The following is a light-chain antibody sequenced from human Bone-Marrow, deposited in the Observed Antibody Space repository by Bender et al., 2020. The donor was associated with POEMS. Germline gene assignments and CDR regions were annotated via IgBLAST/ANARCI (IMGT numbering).Light chain of an antibody. J-gene: IGLJ1*01. CDR3: SSYTSSNTLV. CDR2: DVN. CDR1: TSDGGGYDY. Sequence: QSAPTQPASVSGSPGQSITISRTGTTSDGGGYDYVSWYQQQAGKAPKLMIYDVNHRPSGVSLRFSGSKSGNTASLTISGLQAEDDADYYCSSYTSSNTLVFGTGTKVTVL. V-gene: IGLV2-14*01.